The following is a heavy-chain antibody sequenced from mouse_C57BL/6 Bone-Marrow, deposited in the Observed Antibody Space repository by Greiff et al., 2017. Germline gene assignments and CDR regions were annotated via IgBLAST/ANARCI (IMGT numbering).Heavy chain of an antibody. CDR2: INPGSGGT. J-gene: IGHJ4*01. CDR1: GYAFTNYL. CDR3: AREDYDDYYAMDY. Sequence: VQLQQSGAELVRPGTSVKVSCKASGYAFTNYLIEWVKQRPGQGLAWIGVINPGSGGTNYNEKFKGKATLTADKSSSTAYMQLSSLTSEDSAVYFCAREDYDDYYAMDYWGQGTSVTVSS. D-gene: IGHD2-4*01. V-gene: IGHV1-54*01.